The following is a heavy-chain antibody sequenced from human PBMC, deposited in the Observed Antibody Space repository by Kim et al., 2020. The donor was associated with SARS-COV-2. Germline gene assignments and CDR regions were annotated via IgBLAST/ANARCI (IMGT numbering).Heavy chain of an antibody. CDR3: ARDMLSISFDF. D-gene: IGHD3-16*01. J-gene: IGHJ4*02. V-gene: IGHV1-18*01. Sequence: TNYSQKPQGKGTMTINTSTSTAYMELRSLRSDDTAVYYCARDMLSISFDFWGQGTLVTVSS. CDR2: T.